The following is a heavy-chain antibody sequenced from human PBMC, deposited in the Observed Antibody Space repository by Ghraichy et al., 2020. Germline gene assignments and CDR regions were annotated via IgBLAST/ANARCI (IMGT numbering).Heavy chain of an antibody. D-gene: IGHD2-2*01. J-gene: IGHJ5*02. CDR1: GGSFSGYY. V-gene: IGHV4-34*01. CDR2: INHSGST. CDR3: ARGSSGVVVPAATSHWFDP. Sequence: SETLSLTCAVYGGSFSGYYWSWIRQPPGKGLEWIGEINHSGSTNYNQSLKSRVNISVDTSKNQFSLKLSSVTAADTAVYYCARGSSGVVVPAATSHWFDPWGQGTLVTVSS.